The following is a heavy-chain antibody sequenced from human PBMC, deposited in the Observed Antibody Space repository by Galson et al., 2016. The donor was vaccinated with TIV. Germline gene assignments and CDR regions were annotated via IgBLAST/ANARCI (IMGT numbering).Heavy chain of an antibody. V-gene: IGHV3-66*04. J-gene: IGHJ6*02. CDR2: IYSGGST. D-gene: IGHD3-9*01. CDR1: GYSVSDHY. CDR3: ARHLTTAGYFGMDV. Sequence: SLRLSCAASGYSVSDHYMSWVRQAPGKGLDWVSFIYSGGSTKYADSVKGRFTISRDSSKNTVFLQMNSLRAEDTAVYYCARHLTTAGYFGMDVWGQGTTVTVAS.